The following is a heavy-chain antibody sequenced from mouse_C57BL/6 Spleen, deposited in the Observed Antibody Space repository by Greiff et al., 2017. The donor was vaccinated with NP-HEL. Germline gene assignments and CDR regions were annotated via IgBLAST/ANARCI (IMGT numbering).Heavy chain of an antibody. J-gene: IGHJ4*01. CDR3: ARSDYDSYYAMDY. V-gene: IGHV1-82*01. CDR1: GYAFSSSW. Sequence: VKLMESGPELVKPGASVKISCKASGYAFSSSWMNWVKQRPGKGLEWIGRIYPGDGDTNYNGKFKGKATLTADKSSSTAYMQLSSLTSEDSAVYFCARSDYDSYYAMDYWGQGTSVTVSS. D-gene: IGHD2-4*01. CDR2: IYPGDGDT.